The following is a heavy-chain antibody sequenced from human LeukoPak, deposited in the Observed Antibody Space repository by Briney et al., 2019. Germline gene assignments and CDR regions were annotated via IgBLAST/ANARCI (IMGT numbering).Heavy chain of an antibody. CDR2: IHSSGST. CDR3: ARDLPSGYGSGSNYVGY. Sequence: SSETLSLTCTVSGGSISSSSYYWGWIRQPPGKGLEWIGSIHSSGSTYYNPSLKSRVAISVDTSKNQFSLKLSSVTAADTAVFYCARDLPSGYGSGSNYVGYWGQGTLVTVSS. D-gene: IGHD3-10*01. V-gene: IGHV4-39*07. CDR1: GGSISSSSYY. J-gene: IGHJ4*02.